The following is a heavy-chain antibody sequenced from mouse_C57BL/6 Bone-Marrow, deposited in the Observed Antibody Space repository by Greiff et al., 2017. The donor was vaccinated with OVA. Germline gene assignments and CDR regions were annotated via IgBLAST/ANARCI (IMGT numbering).Heavy chain of an antibody. CDR3: ARSRGWLLRYFDV. J-gene: IGHJ1*03. D-gene: IGHD2-3*01. Sequence: QVQLQQPGAEPVKPGASVKLSCKASGYTFTSYWMHWVKQRPGQGLEWIGMIHPNSGSTNYNEKFKSKATLTVDKSSSTAYMQLSSLTSEDSAVYYCARSRGWLLRYFDVWGTGTTVTVSS. V-gene: IGHV1-64*01. CDR1: GYTFTSYW. CDR2: IHPNSGST.